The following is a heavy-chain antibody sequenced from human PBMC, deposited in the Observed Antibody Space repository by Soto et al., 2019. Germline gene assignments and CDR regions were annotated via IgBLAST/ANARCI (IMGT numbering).Heavy chain of an antibody. D-gene: IGHD3-16*02. J-gene: IGHJ4*02. Sequence: SETLSLTCTVSGGSISSSSYYWGWIRQPPGKGLKWIGSIYYSGSTYYNPSLKSRVTISVDTSKNQFSLKLSSVTAADTAVYYCARQMITFGGVIGAYGYFDYWGQGTLVTVSS. CDR1: GGSISSSSYY. CDR2: IYYSGST. V-gene: IGHV4-39*01. CDR3: ARQMITFGGVIGAYGYFDY.